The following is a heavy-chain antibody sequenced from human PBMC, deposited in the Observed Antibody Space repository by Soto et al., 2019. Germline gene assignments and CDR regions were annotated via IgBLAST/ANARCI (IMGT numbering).Heavy chain of an antibody. CDR3: ARVGNNFLSRYHYYGMDV. D-gene: IGHD3-3*01. V-gene: IGHV1-69*06. CDR1: GGTFSSYA. Sequence: QVRLVQSGAEVKKPGSSVKVSCEASGGTFSSYAVTWVRQAPGQGLEWMGGIIPIVTTPNYAQKFQGRLTIPAEKSTSTSYMELSSMRSEDTAVYYCARVGNNFLSRYHYYGMDVWGQGTTVIVSS. CDR2: IIPIVTTP. J-gene: IGHJ6*02.